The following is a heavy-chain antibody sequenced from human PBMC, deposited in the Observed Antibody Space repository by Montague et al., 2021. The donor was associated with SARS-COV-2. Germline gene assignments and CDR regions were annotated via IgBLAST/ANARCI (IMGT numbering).Heavy chain of an antibody. J-gene: IGHJ4*02. CDR2: IHHCCST. D-gene: IGHD5-12*01. V-gene: IGHV4-4*08. CDR3: ETQAGGFTSGSLDY. CDR1: GGSINSFY. Sequence: SETLSLTCNVSGGSINSFYCSWVWQSPGKRMELVGYIHHCCSTKSNPTLQRQVTMSLYTSRNQLHLKLNPVTAADTAMDYCETQAGGFTSGSLDYWGQGTLVTVSS.